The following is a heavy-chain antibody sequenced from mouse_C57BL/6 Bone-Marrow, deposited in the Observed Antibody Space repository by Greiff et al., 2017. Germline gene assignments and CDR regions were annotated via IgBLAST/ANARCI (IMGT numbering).Heavy chain of an antibody. CDR3: TPLDDYDGAWFAY. V-gene: IGHV1-15*01. Sequence: QVQLKQSGAELVRPGASVTLSCKASGYTFTDYEMHWVKQTPVHGLEWIGAIDPETGGTAYNQKFKGKAILTADKSSSTAYMELRSLTSEDSSVYYCTPLDDYDGAWFAYWGQGTLVTVSA. J-gene: IGHJ3*01. CDR2: IDPETGGT. D-gene: IGHD2-4*01. CDR1: GYTFTDYE.